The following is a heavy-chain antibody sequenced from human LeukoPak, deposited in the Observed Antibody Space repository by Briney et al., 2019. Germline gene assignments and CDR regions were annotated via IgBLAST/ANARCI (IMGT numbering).Heavy chain of an antibody. Sequence: SQTLSLSCAISGDSVTNKSAAWNWIRQSPSRGLEWLGRTYYTSRWNNEYAESVKSRITISPDAYKNQFSLQINSVTPEDTAVYYCARGFFACGWDSWGQGTLVTVSS. CDR1: GDSVTNKSAA. D-gene: IGHD3-3*01. V-gene: IGHV6-1*01. J-gene: IGHJ4*02. CDR3: ARGFFACGWDS. CDR2: TYYTSRWNN.